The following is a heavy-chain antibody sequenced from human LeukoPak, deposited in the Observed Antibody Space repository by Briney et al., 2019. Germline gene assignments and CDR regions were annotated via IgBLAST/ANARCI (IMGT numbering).Heavy chain of an antibody. CDR1: GGSISSYY. Sequence: SETLSLTCTVSGGSISSYYWSWIRQPPGKGLEWIGYIYYSGSTNYNPSLKSRVTISVDTSKNQFSLKLSSVTAADTAVYYCARVKAVAGTRYCYGMDVWGQGTTVTVSS. V-gene: IGHV4-59*01. CDR3: ARVKAVAGTRYCYGMDV. CDR2: IYYSGST. J-gene: IGHJ6*02. D-gene: IGHD6-19*01.